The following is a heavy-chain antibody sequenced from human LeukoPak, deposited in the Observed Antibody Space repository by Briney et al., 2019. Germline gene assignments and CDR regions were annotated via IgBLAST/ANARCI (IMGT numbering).Heavy chain of an antibody. V-gene: IGHV4-34*01. J-gene: IGHJ3*02. CDR1: GGSFSGYY. Sequence: SETLSLTCAVYGGSFSGYYWSWIGQPPGKGLEWIGEINHSGSTNYNPSLKSRVTISVDTSKNQFSLKLSSVTAADTAVYYCARGRPTITMIVVVITRAYAFDIWGQGTMVTVSS. CDR2: INHSGST. CDR3: ARGRPTITMIVVVITRAYAFDI. D-gene: IGHD3-22*01.